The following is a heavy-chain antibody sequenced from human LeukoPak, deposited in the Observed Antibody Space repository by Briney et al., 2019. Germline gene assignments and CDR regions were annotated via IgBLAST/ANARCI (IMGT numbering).Heavy chain of an antibody. CDR3: AKPHDSSGYGFDY. V-gene: IGHV3-30*18. CDR2: ISYDGSNK. D-gene: IGHD3-22*01. Sequence: GGSLRLSCAASGFTFSSYGMHWVRQAPGKGLEWVAVISYDGSNKYYADSVKGRFTISRDNSKNTLYLQMNSLRAEDTAVYYCAKPHDSSGYGFDYWGQGTLVTVSS. J-gene: IGHJ4*02. CDR1: GFTFSSYG.